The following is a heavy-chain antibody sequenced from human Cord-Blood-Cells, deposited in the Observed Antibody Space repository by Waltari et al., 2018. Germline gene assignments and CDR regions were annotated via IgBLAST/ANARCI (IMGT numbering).Heavy chain of an antibody. D-gene: IGHD3-3*01. V-gene: IGHV3-7*01. J-gene: IGHJ5*02. Sequence: EVQRVESGGGLVQPGGSLRLPCAASGFTFSSYLISWVRQAPGKGLEWVANIKQDGSEKYYVDSVKGRFTISRDNAKNSLYLQMNSLRAEDTAVYYCARGDFWSGYYWFDPWGQGTLVTVSS. CDR1: GFTFSSYL. CDR3: ARGDFWSGYYWFDP. CDR2: IKQDGSEK.